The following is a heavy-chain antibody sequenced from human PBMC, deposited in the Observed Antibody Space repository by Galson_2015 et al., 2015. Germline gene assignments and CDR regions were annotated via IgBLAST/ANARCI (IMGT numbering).Heavy chain of an antibody. J-gene: IGHJ3*02. CDR3: AANDWGPTPRPTNDAFDI. V-gene: IGHV3-48*02. Sequence: ALRLSCAASGFTFGSYGMNWVRQAPGKGLEWVSYISSSSSTIYYADSVKGRFTISRDNAKNSLYLQMNSLRDEDTAVYYCAANDWGPTPRPTNDAFDIWGQGTMVTVSS. CDR1: GFTFGSYG. D-gene: IGHD3-16*01. CDR2: ISSSSSTI.